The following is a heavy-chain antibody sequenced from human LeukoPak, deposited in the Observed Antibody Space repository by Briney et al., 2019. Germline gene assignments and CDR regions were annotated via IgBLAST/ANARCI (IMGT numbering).Heavy chain of an antibody. CDR2: IYYSGST. Sequence: SETLSLTCIVSGGSVSSGTYYWSWIRQPPGKGLEWIGYIYYSGSTYYNPSLKSRVTISVDTSKNQFSLKLSSVTAADTAVYYCARDFGRYCSSITCYGNAFDIWGQGTMVTVSS. CDR1: GGSVSSGTYY. D-gene: IGHD2-2*01. V-gene: IGHV4-61*01. CDR3: ARDFGRYCSSITCYGNAFDI. J-gene: IGHJ3*02.